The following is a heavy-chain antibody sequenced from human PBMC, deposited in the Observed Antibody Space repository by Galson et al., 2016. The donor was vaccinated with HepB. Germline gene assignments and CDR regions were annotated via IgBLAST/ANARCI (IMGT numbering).Heavy chain of an antibody. V-gene: IGHV7-4-1*02. CDR2: INTNTGNP. J-gene: IGHJ4*02. CDR1: GYTFTTYA. D-gene: IGHD2-8*01. Sequence: SVKVSCKASGYTFTTYAMNWVRQAPGQGLECMGWINTNTGNPTYAQGFPGRFVFSLDTSDSTAYLQISGLKAEDTAVYYCATSAGRGVYDYWGQGTLVTVSS. CDR3: ATSAGRGVYDY.